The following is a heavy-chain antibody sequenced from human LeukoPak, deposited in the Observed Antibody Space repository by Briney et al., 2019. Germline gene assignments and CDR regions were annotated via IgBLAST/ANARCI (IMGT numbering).Heavy chain of an antibody. Sequence: PGGSLRPSCAASGFTFSSYSMQWVRQAPGKGLEWVSSISSASAYRYYADSVKGRFTISRDNAKNSLHLQMNSLRAEDSAVYYCTRGPTLIGVAGTWPLDDWGQGTLVTVSP. J-gene: IGHJ4*02. CDR1: GFTFSSYS. CDR2: ISSASAYR. V-gene: IGHV3-21*01. D-gene: IGHD6-19*01. CDR3: TRGPTLIGVAGTWPLDD.